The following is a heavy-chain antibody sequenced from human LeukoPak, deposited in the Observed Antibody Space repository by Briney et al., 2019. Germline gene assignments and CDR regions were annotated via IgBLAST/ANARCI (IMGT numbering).Heavy chain of an antibody. D-gene: IGHD4-11*01. CDR3: AKGGDYSNLPDY. CDR2: ISGYGENT. Sequence: PGGSLRLSCATSGFTFSDYAMTWVRQAPGEGLEWVSDISGYGENTYYADSVKGRFTISRDNSKNTLYLQMNSLRAEDTAVYYCAKGGDYSNLPDYWGQGTLVTVSS. V-gene: IGHV3-23*01. CDR1: GFTFSDYA. J-gene: IGHJ4*02.